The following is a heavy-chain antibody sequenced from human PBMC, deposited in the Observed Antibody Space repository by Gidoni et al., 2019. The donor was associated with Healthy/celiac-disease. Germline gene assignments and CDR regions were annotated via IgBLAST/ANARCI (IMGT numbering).Heavy chain of an antibody. Sequence: EVQLVESGGGLVKPGGSLRLSCAASGSTFSNAWMSWVRQAPGKGMEWVGRIKSKTEDGTTDYAAPVKGRFTISRDDSKNTLYLQMNSLKTEDTAVYYCTTTMVRGVIKGLDAFDIWGQGTMVTVSS. V-gene: IGHV3-15*01. CDR3: TTTMVRGVIKGLDAFDI. CDR2: IKSKTEDGTT. CDR1: GSTFSNAW. J-gene: IGHJ3*02. D-gene: IGHD3-10*01.